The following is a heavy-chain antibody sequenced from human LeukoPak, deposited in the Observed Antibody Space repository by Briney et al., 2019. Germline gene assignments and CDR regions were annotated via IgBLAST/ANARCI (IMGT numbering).Heavy chain of an antibody. CDR3: VRDCGFHTFDY. D-gene: IGHD2-21*01. V-gene: IGHV3-7*05. J-gene: IGHJ4*02. CDR1: GFMFSGYW. Sequence: PGGSLRLSCAASGFMFSGYWMTWVRQAPGKGLEYVVNIKEDGTEKYYVDSVKGRFTISRDNTKNSLYLQMSSLRGDDTAVYYCVRDCGFHTFDYWGQGTLVTVSS. CDR2: IKEDGTEK.